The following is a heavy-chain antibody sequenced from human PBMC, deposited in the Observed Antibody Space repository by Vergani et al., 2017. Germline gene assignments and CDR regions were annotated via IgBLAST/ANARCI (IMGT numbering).Heavy chain of an antibody. CDR2: IRGSGGNT. D-gene: IGHD2-21*01. J-gene: IGHJ6*02. Sequence: EVQLLESGGNLIQPGGSLRLSCGASGFTFSSYAMTWVRRAPGKGLQWVSAIRGSGGNTFYTDSVKGRFTISRDNSKDTLYLQMNSLRVEDTAIYYCANARDPNCKGGNCYSYYYGLDLWGQGTTVTVSS. CDR3: ANARDPNCKGGNCYSYYYGLDL. CDR1: GFTFSSYA. V-gene: IGHV3-23*01.